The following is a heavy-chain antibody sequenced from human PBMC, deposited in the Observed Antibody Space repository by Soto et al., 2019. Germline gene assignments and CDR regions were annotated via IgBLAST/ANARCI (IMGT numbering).Heavy chain of an antibody. CDR2: IYYSGST. CDR3: ARVRLVRGVIPTNWFDP. J-gene: IGHJ5*02. Sequence: SETLSLTCTVSGGSISSYYWSWIRQPPGKGLEWIGYIYYSGSTNYNPSLKSRVTISVDTSKDQFSLKLSSVTAADTAVYYCARVRLVRGVIPTNWFDPWGQGTLVTVSS. V-gene: IGHV4-59*01. D-gene: IGHD3-10*01. CDR1: GGSISSYY.